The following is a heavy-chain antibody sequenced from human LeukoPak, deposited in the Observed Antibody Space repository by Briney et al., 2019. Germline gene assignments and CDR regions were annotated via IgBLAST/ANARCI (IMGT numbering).Heavy chain of an antibody. CDR1: GGSISSYY. CDR2: IYYSGST. J-gene: IGHJ4*02. D-gene: IGHD6-19*01. V-gene: IGHV4-59*01. CDR3: ARVEGSSGWYLLGY. Sequence: PSETLSLTCTVSGGSISSYYWSWIRQPPGKGLEWIGYIYYSGSTNYNPSLKSRVTISVDTSKNPFSLKLSSVTAADTAVYYCARVEGSSGWYLLGYWGQGTLVTVSS.